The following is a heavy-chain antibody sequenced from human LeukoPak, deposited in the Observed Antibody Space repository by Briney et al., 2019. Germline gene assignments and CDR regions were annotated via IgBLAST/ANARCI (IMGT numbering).Heavy chain of an antibody. J-gene: IGHJ4*02. CDR1: GFTFGDYA. V-gene: IGHV3-49*04. D-gene: IGHD7-27*01. CDR3: TRDPSNWGYNY. CDR2: IRSKAYGGTT. Sequence: GGSLRLSCTASGFTFGDYAMSWVRQAPGKGLEWVGFIRSKAYGGTTEYAASVKGRFTISRDDSKSIAYLQMNSLKTEDTAVYYCTRDPSNWGYNYWGQGTLVTVSS.